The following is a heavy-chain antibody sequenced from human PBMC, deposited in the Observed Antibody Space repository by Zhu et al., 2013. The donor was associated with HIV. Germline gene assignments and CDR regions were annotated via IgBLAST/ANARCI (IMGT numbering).Heavy chain of an antibody. CDR1: RYTFTAYY. D-gene: IGHD4-4*01. V-gene: IGHV1-2*02. CDR3: AREDRRLMTTLDY. Sequence: QVQLVQSGTEVKTPGASVWVSCRTSRYTFTAYYMHWVRQAPGQGLEWMGWINPNNGATRYAQKFKGRVTMTRDTSVDTAYMDLNSLRSDDTAVYFCAREDRRLMTTLDYWGQGTLVTVSS. CDR2: INPNNGAT. J-gene: IGHJ4*02.